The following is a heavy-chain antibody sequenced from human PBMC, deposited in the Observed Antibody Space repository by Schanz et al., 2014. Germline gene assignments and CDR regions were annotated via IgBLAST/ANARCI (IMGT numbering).Heavy chain of an antibody. D-gene: IGHD2-21*01. CDR2: IIPSLGLA. V-gene: IGHV1-69*04. Sequence: QVQLVQSGAEVKKPGSSVKVSCQAFGDTFSKYNIMWVRQVPGQGLEWMGRIIPSLGLAKYEQKFQDKVTITADTSTTAAYMELSGLRSEDTAVYYCARDRLECGAECYSVEVFEIWGQGTLVIVSS. CDR3: ARDRLECGAECYSVEVFEI. J-gene: IGHJ4*02. CDR1: GDTFSKYN.